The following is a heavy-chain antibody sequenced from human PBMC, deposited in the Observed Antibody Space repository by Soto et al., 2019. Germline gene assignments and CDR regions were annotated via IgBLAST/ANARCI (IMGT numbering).Heavy chain of an antibody. CDR1: GGSISGGVHS. CDR2: IFDSGST. J-gene: IGHJ2*01. D-gene: IGHD2-8*01. CDR3: ASEIMPLTNDWYFDL. Sequence: QVQLQESGPGLVTPSETLSLTCTVSGGSISGGVHSWSWIRQPPGKGLVWIGHIFDSGSTYYNPSLTSRLTISVDTSKNQFSLRLSSVTAADTAVYYCASEIMPLTNDWYFDLWGRGPLVTVSS. V-gene: IGHV4-30-4*01.